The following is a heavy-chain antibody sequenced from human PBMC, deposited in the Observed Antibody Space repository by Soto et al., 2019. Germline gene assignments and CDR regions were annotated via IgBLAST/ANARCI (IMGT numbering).Heavy chain of an antibody. CDR1: GFTFSSYA. D-gene: IGHD6-13*01. CDR3: ARRGPGTSFDD. CDR2: ISGSGGST. Sequence: EVQLLESGGGLVQPGGSLSLSCAASGFTFSSYAMNWVRQAPGKGLEWVSVISGSGGSTYYADSVKGRFTISRDNSKNTLYLQMNSLRAEDTAVYYCARRGPGTSFDDWGQGTLVTVSS. V-gene: IGHV3-23*01. J-gene: IGHJ4*02.